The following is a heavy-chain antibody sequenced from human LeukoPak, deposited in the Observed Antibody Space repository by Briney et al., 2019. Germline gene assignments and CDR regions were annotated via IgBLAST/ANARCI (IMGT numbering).Heavy chain of an antibody. CDR2: ISSSSSTI. CDR3: AREAQQLVDLYYYYYYMDV. V-gene: IGHV3-48*02. Sequence: GGSLRLSCAASGFTFRSYSMNWVRQAPGKGLEWVSYISSSSSTIYYADSVKGRFTISRDNAKNSLYLQMNSLRDEDTAVYYCAREAQQLVDLYYYYYYMDVWGKGTTVTVSS. D-gene: IGHD6-13*01. J-gene: IGHJ6*03. CDR1: GFTFRSYS.